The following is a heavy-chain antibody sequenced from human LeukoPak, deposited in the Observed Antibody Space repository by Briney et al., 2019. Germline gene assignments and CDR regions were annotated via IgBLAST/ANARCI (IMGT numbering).Heavy chain of an antibody. CDR2: IYSGGTT. V-gene: IGHV3-53*01. CDR3: ARDADYGGSPDAFDI. Sequence: GGSPRLSCAASGFTVSSNHMSWVRQAPGKGLNWVSIIYSGGTTYYADSVKGRFTISRDNSKNTLYLQMNSLRAEVTAVYYCARDADYGGSPDAFDIWGRGTIVTVSS. D-gene: IGHD4-23*01. CDR1: GFTVSSNH. J-gene: IGHJ3*02.